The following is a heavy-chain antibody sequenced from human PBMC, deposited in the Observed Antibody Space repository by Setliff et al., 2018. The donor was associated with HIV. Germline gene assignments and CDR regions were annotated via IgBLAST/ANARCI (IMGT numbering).Heavy chain of an antibody. CDR1: GVSISNYY. CDR2: IFTSGDT. CDR3: ARGGPVTTQDYFDY. J-gene: IGHJ4*02. D-gene: IGHD4-17*01. Sequence: SETLSLTCTVSGVSISNYYWNWIRQPPGKGLEWIGYIFTSGDTNYNPSLRSRVTLSVDTSKNQFSLKLSSVTAADTAVYYCARGGPVTTQDYFDYWGQGTLVTVSS. V-gene: IGHV4-4*09.